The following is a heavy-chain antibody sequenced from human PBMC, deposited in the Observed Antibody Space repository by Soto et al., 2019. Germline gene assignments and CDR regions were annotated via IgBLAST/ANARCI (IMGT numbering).Heavy chain of an antibody. CDR3: ARVSLRFPMDV. J-gene: IGHJ6*02. Sequence: VQLVQSGAEVKKPGASVKVSCKASGYTFTSYDINWVRQATGQGLEWMGWMNPNSGNTGYAQKFHGKVNMPRNTSISTSSMALSSLRSEDTAVYYCARVSLRFPMDVLGQGTTVTVSS. V-gene: IGHV1-8*01. CDR2: MNPNSGNT. CDR1: GYTFTSYD.